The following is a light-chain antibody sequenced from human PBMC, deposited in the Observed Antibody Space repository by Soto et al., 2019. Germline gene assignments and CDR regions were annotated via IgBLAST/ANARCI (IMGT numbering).Light chain of an antibody. V-gene: IGLV2-14*01. CDR3: SSYTSSSTYV. CDR2: DVS. Sequence: ALTQPASVSGSPGQSITISCTGTSSDVGGYNYVSWYQQHPGKVPKLMIYDVSNRPSGVSNRFSGSKSGNTASLTISGLQGEDEADYYCSSYTSSSTYVFGTGTKVTVL. J-gene: IGLJ1*01. CDR1: SSDVGGYNY.